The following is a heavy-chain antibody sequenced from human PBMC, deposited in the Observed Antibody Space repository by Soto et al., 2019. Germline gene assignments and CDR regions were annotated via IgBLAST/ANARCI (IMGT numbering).Heavy chain of an antibody. V-gene: IGHV3-74*01. CDR3: TRERFDP. CDR1: GLTFSNYW. J-gene: IGHJ5*02. CDR2: IKADGSST. Sequence: EVQLVESGGGLVQPGGSLRLSCAASGLTFSNYWMHWVRQAPGKGLVWVSRIKADGSSTNYADSAKGRFTISRDNAKNTLYLVINSLRVEDTAVYFCTRERFDPWGQGTLVTVSS.